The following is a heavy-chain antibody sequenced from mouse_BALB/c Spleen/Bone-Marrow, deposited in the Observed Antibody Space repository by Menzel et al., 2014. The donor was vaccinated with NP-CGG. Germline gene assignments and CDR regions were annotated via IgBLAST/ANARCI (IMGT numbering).Heavy chain of an antibody. Sequence: EVKLLESGPGLVKPSQSLSLTCSVTGYSITSGYYWNWIRQFPGNKLEWMGFISYDGNNNYNPSLKNQISIARDTSKNQFFLKLNSVTAEDTATYYCARQPYYFDYWGQGTTLTVSS. J-gene: IGHJ2*01. CDR2: ISYDGNN. CDR3: ARQPYYFDY. V-gene: IGHV3-6*02. CDR1: GYSITSGYY.